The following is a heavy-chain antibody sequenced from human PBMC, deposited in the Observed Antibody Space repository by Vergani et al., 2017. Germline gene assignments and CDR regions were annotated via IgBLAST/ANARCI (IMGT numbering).Heavy chain of an antibody. CDR2: IYHSGST. Sequence: QVQLQESGPGLVKPSETLSLTCAVSGYSISSGYYWGWIRQPPGEGLEWIGSIYHSGSTYYNPSLKSRVTISVDTSKNQFSLKLSAVTAADTAVYYCARPGSSSWYQVSWYFDLWGRGTLVTVSS. CDR3: ARPGSSSWYQVSWYFDL. V-gene: IGHV4-38-2*01. CDR1: GYSISSGYY. J-gene: IGHJ2*01. D-gene: IGHD6-13*01.